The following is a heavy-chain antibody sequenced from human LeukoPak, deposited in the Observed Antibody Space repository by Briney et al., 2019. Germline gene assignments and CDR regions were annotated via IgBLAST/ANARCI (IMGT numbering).Heavy chain of an antibody. J-gene: IGHJ5*02. CDR3: AKSAIAVAGGLDP. CDR2: IRYDGSNK. Sequence: GGSLRLSCAASGFTFSSYGMHWVRQAPGKGLEWVAFIRYDGSNKYYADSVKGRFTISRDNSKNTLYLQMNSLRAEDTAVYYCAKSAIAVAGGLDPWGQGTLVTVSS. V-gene: IGHV3-30*02. CDR1: GFTFSSYG. D-gene: IGHD6-19*01.